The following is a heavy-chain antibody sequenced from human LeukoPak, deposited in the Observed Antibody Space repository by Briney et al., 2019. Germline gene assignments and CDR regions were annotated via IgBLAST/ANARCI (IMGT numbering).Heavy chain of an antibody. V-gene: IGHV1-8*01. CDR1: GYTFTSYD. CDR3: ARYSRWYHYYGMDV. D-gene: IGHD6-13*01. CDR2: MNPNSGNT. J-gene: IGHJ6*02. Sequence: ASVKVSCKASGYTFTSYDINWVRQATGQGLEWMGWMNPNSGNTGYAQKFQGRVTMTRNTSISTAYMELSSLRSEDTAVYYCARYSRWYHYYGMDVWGQGTTVTVSS.